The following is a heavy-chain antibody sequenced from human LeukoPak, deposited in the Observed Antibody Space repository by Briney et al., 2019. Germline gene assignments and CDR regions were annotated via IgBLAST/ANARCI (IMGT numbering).Heavy chain of an antibody. CDR3: ATWAFYHGLDV. D-gene: IGHD1-26*01. V-gene: IGHV3-43*02. CDR1: GMNFEKYA. Sequence: GGSLRLSCTASGMNFEKYAMHWVRQRPGKGLEWGGVISADGKADHADSVKGRFTVSRDNSKDSLSLQMSSLRDEDTALYYCATWAFYHGLDVWGQGTTVIVSS. J-gene: IGHJ6*02. CDR2: ISADGKA.